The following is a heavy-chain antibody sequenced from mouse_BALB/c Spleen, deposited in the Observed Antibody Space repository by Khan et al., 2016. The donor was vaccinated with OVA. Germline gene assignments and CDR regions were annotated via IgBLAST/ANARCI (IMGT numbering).Heavy chain of an antibody. Sequence: QVQLKESGPGLVAPSQSLSITCTVSGFSLTGYGVNWVRQPPGKGLEWLGMIWGDGSPDYNSAPKSRLSISKDNSKSQVFLKMNSLHTDDTARYYCAREIYYDYAYYYTMDYWGQGTSVTVSS. CDR1: GFSLTGYG. V-gene: IGHV2-6-7*01. CDR2: IWGDGSP. J-gene: IGHJ4*01. CDR3: AREIYYDYAYYYTMDY. D-gene: IGHD2-4*01.